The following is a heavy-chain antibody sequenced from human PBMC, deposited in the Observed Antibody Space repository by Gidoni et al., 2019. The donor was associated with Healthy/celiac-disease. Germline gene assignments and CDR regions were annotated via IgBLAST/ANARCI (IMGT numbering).Heavy chain of an antibody. V-gene: IGHV3-9*01. CDR2: ISWNSGSI. CDR1: GFTFDDYA. CDR3: AKGYYYDSSGYYRPGLDAFDI. J-gene: IGHJ3*02. Sequence: EVQLVESGGGLVQPGRSLRLSCAASGFTFDDYAMPWVRQAPGKGLEWFSGISWNSGSIGYADSVKGRFTISRDNAKNSLYLQMNSLRAEDTALYYCAKGYYYDSSGYYRPGLDAFDIWGQGTMVTVSS. D-gene: IGHD3-22*01.